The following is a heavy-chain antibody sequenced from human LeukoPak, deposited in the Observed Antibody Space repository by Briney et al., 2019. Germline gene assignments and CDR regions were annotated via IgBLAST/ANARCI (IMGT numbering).Heavy chain of an antibody. CDR2: IKQDGSET. V-gene: IGHV3-7*01. J-gene: IGHJ4*02. CDR1: GFTFSSYW. Sequence: PGGPLRLSCAASGFTFSSYWMSWVRQAPGKGLEWVANIKQDGSETYYVDSVKGRFTISRGNAKNSLYLQMNSLRAEDTAVYYCAREWFGDLLFWGQGTLVTVSS. CDR3: AREWFGDLLF. D-gene: IGHD3-10*01.